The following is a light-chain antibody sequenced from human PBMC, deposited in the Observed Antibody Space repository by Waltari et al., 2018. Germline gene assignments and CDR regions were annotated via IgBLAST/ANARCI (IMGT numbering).Light chain of an antibody. V-gene: IGLV3-25*03. CDR3: QSADSTNTYVI. CDR1: TLPKQY. J-gene: IGLJ2*01. Sequence: SYELTQPPSVSVSPGQTAKITCSGDTLPKQYAYWYQQKPGQAPVVVIYQDTQRPSGIPGPFSCSSSGPTVTLTVSDVQAADEAVYHCQSADSTNTYVIFGGGTQLTVL. CDR2: QDT.